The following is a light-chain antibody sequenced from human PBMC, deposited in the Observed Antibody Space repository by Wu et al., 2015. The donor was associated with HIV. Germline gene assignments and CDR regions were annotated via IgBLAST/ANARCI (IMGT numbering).Light chain of an antibody. CDR3: QQSYRTPHT. CDR1: QSFSRY. CDR2: AAS. Sequence: DIQMTQSPSILSASVGDRVTITCRASQSFSRYLAWYQQKPGKAPKLLIYAASNLQGGVPSRFSGSGSRTDFTLTISSLQPEDFATYYCQQSYRTPHTFGQGTNLDIK. J-gene: IGKJ2*01. V-gene: IGKV1-39*01.